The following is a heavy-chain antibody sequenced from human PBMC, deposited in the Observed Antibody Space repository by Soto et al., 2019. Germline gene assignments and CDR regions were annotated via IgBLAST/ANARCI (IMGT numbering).Heavy chain of an antibody. CDR3: TTDYAATIGDYYYYYGMDV. CDR1: GFTFSNAW. V-gene: IGHV3-15*01. Sequence: GGSLRLSCAASGFTFSNAWMSWVRQAPGKGLEWVGRIKSKTDGGTTDYAAPVKGRFTISRDDSKNTLYLQMNSLKTEDTAVYYCTTDYAATIGDYYYYYGMDVWGQGTTVTVSS. CDR2: IKSKTDGGTT. D-gene: IGHD5-12*01. J-gene: IGHJ6*02.